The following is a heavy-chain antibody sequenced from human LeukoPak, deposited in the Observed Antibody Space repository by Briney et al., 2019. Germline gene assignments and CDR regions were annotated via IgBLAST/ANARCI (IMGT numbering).Heavy chain of an antibody. CDR2: IYYSGST. J-gene: IGHJ4*02. V-gene: IGHV4-59*11. CDR1: GFIFSHYA. D-gene: IGHD3-9*01. CDR3: ARYGDGYDILTGYYTLPYFDY. Sequence: GSLRLSCTASGFIFSHYAMSWVRQAPGKGLEWIGYIYYSGSTNYNPSLKSRVTISVDTSKNQFSLKLSSVTAADTAVYYCARYGDGYDILTGYYTLPYFDYWGQGTLVTVSS.